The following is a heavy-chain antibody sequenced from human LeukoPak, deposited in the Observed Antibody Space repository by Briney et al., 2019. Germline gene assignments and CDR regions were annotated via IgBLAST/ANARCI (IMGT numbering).Heavy chain of an antibody. CDR3: GKTTVGYSSGQKPAWPVDY. V-gene: IGHV3-23*01. CDR1: GFTFGSHA. Sequence: GGNLRLTAEASGFTFGSHARYWVRQAPGKGLEGVAGIFGSGGSPHYADPVKGRFTIARDNSRNTVYLRINSLRAKAAASYYCGKTTVGYSSGQKPAWPVDYWGQGTLVTVSS. J-gene: IGHJ4*02. D-gene: IGHD5-18*01. CDR2: IFGSGGSP.